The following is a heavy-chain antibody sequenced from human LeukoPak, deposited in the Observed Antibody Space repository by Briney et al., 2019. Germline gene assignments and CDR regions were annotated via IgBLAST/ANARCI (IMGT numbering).Heavy chain of an antibody. Sequence: GGSPRLSCAASGFTFSSYWMSWVRQAPGKGLEWVANIKQDGSDQYYVDSVKGRFTISRDNSKNSLYLQMNSLRAEDTAVYYCARVTGSNRAFDIWGQGTMVAVSS. D-gene: IGHD3-10*01. V-gene: IGHV3-7*01. CDR1: GFTFSSYW. CDR2: IKQDGSDQ. J-gene: IGHJ3*02. CDR3: ARVTGSNRAFDI.